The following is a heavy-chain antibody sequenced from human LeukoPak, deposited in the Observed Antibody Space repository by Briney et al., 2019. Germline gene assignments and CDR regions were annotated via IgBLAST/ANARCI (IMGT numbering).Heavy chain of an antibody. V-gene: IGHV3-21*01. CDR3: ARDLTYYYYMDV. CDR1: GFTFSSYS. J-gene: IGHJ6*03. Sequence: GGSLRLSCAASGFTFSSYSMDWVRQAPGKGLEWVSSIRSSFNYIYYADSVKGRFTISRDNAKKSLYLQMNSLRAEDTAVYYCARDLTYYYYMDVWGKGTTVTVSS. CDR2: IRSSFNYI.